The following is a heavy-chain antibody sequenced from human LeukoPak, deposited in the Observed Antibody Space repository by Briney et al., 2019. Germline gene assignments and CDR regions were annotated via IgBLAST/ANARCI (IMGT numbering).Heavy chain of an antibody. Sequence: PSETLPLTCAVYGGSFSGYYWSWIRQPPGKGLEWIGEINHSGSTNYNPSLKSRVTISVDTSKNQFSLKLSSVTAADTAVYYCARDAPGRAVAGNDYWGQGTLVTVSS. J-gene: IGHJ4*02. V-gene: IGHV4-34*01. CDR1: GGSFSGYY. CDR2: INHSGST. D-gene: IGHD6-19*01. CDR3: ARDAPGRAVAGNDY.